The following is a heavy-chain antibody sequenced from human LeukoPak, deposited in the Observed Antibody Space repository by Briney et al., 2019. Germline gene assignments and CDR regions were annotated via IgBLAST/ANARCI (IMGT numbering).Heavy chain of an antibody. CDR1: GFTFSSCS. Sequence: GGSLRLSCAASGFTFSSCSMNWVRQAPGKGLEWVSYISSSSSTIYYADSVKGRFTISRDNAKNSLYLQMNSLRAEDTAVYYCAREGGSVVVPAAVFDYWGQGTLVTVSS. V-gene: IGHV3-48*01. D-gene: IGHD2-2*01. J-gene: IGHJ4*02. CDR3: AREGGSVVVPAAVFDY. CDR2: ISSSSSTI.